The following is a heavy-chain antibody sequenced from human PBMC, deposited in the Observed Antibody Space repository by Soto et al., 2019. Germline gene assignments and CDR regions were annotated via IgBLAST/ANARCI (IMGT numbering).Heavy chain of an antibody. J-gene: IGHJ4*02. D-gene: IGHD2-2*01. CDR1: CYTFTSYG. V-gene: IGHV1-18*04. Sequence: SVEVSFKASCYTFTSYGISWVRQAPGQGLEWMGWISAYNGNTNYAQKLQGRVTMTTDTSTSTAYMELRSLRSDDTAVYYCARGRGVVVPAAPIDYWGQGTLVTVSS. CDR2: ISAYNGNT. CDR3: ARGRGVVVPAAPIDY.